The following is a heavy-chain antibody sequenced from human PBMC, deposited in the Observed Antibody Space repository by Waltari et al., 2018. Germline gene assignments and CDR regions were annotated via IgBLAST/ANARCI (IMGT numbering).Heavy chain of an antibody. CDR3: ARHRTGGVLAAAASDAFDI. CDR2: IYPGDSDT. CDR1: GYSFTSYW. J-gene: IGHJ3*02. Sequence: EVQLVQSGAEVKKPGESLKISCKGSGYSFTSYWIGWFARFPGKAWEWMGIIYPGDSDTRYSPSFQGKVTISADKSISTAYLQWSSLKASDTAMYYCARHRTGGVLAAAASDAFDIWGQGTMVTVSS. D-gene: IGHD6-13*01. V-gene: IGHV5-51*01.